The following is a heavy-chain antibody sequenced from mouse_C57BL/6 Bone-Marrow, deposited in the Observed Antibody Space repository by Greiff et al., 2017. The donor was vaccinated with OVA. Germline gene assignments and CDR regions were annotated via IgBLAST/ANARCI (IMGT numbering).Heavy chain of an antibody. CDR1: GYTFTGYW. D-gene: IGHD2-3*01. Sequence: QVQLKQSGAELMKPGASVKLSCKATGYTFTGYWIEWVKQRPGHGLEWIGEILPGSGSTTYNEKFKGKATFTADTSSNTAYMQLSSLTTEDSAIYYCARNDGAWFAYWGQGTLVTVSA. J-gene: IGHJ3*01. V-gene: IGHV1-9*01. CDR2: ILPGSGST. CDR3: ARNDGAWFAY.